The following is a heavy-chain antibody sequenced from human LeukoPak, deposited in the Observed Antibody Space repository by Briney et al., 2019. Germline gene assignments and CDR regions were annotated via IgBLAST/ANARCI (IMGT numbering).Heavy chain of an antibody. CDR1: GFTFSSYS. CDR3: AKDRETTASGTFDY. Sequence: PGGSLRLSCAASGFTFSSYSMNWVRQAPGKGLEWVAGISEDGINKYYADSVKGRFTISRDNSNNTLFLQMNSLRAEDTAVYYCAKDRETTASGTFDYWGQGSLVTVSS. J-gene: IGHJ4*02. CDR2: ISEDGINK. D-gene: IGHD1-14*01. V-gene: IGHV3-30*18.